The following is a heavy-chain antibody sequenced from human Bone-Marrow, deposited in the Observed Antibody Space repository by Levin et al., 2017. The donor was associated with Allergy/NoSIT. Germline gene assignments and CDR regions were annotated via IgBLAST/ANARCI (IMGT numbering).Heavy chain of an antibody. V-gene: IGHV4-59*03. Sequence: SETLSLTCTVSGVSMSTYYWSWIRQSPGTGLEWIGYMYHSGTKYNPSLASRVTMALDTSRKQFSLKLNSVTSADTALSHCVTTVCLTAVGTSCWFDSWGQGTLLTVSS. CDR2: MYHSGT. D-gene: IGHD4-11*01. CDR1: GVSMSTYY. CDR3: VTTVCLTAVGTSCWFDS. J-gene: IGHJ5*01.